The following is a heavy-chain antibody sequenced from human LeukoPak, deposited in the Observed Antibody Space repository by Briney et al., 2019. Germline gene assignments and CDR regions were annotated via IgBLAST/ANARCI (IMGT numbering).Heavy chain of an antibody. J-gene: IGHJ4*02. CDR3: ARASPSVDYFDY. V-gene: IGHV4-39*07. Sequence: PSETLSLTCTVSGGSISSSSYYWGWIRQPPGKGLEWIGSIYYSGSTYYNPSLKSRVTISVDTSRNQFSLKLSSVTAADTAVYYCARASPSVDYFDYWGQGTLVTVSS. CDR2: IYYSGST. CDR1: GGSISSSSYY.